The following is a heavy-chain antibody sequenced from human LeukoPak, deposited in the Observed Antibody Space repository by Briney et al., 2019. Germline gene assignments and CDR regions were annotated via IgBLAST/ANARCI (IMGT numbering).Heavy chain of an antibody. D-gene: IGHD6-19*01. CDR3: ASTIAVAGTGDY. Sequence: GGSLRLSCAASGFTFSSYSMNWVRQAPGKGLEWVSSISSSSTYISYADSVKGRFTISRDNAKDSLYLQMNSLRAEDTAVYYCASTIAVAGTGDYWGQGTLVTVSS. CDR2: ISSSSTYI. J-gene: IGHJ4*02. V-gene: IGHV3-21*01. CDR1: GFTFSSYS.